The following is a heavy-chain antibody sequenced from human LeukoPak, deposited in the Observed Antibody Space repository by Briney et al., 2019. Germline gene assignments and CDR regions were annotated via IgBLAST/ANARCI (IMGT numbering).Heavy chain of an antibody. CDR3: ARAAAETGSFRDNWFDP. CDR1: GFSFSRYD. D-gene: IGHD3-9*01. CDR2: ISDDGRIK. V-gene: IGHV3-30*04. Sequence: GGSLRLSCVASGFSFSRYDMHWVRQAPGKGLEWVAVISDDGRIKIYGDSVKGRLTISRDNSKNTLNLQMNSLRGEDTAVYYCARAAAETGSFRDNWFDPWGQGTLVTVSS. J-gene: IGHJ5*02.